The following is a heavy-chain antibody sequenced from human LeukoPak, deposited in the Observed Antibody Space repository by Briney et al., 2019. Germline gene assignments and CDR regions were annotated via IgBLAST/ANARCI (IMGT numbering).Heavy chain of an antibody. Sequence: GGSLRLSCAASGFSISNYWKTWVRQAPGKGLEWVANIKEDGSEKYYVDSVKGRFTISRDNAKNSLYLQMNSLRAEDTALYYCARDESGPAYWGQGTLVTVSS. J-gene: IGHJ4*02. CDR2: IKEDGSEK. D-gene: IGHD3-3*01. CDR3: ARDESGPAY. CDR1: GFSISNYW. V-gene: IGHV3-7*01.